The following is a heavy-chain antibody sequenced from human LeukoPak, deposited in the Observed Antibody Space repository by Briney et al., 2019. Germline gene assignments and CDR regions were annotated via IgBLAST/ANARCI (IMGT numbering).Heavy chain of an antibody. J-gene: IGHJ4*02. Sequence: GASVKVSCKVSGYTLTELSMHWVRQALGKGLEWMGGFDPEDGETIYAQKFQGRVTMTEDTSTDTAYMELNSLRSEDTAVYYCATDVHLLRDYWGQGTLVTVSS. D-gene: IGHD2-15*01. CDR1: GYTLTELS. V-gene: IGHV1-24*01. CDR2: FDPEDGET. CDR3: ATDVHLLRDY.